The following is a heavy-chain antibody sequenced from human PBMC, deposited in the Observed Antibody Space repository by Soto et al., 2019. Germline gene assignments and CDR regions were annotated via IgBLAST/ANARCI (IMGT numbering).Heavy chain of an antibody. J-gene: IGHJ6*02. V-gene: IGHV4-59*01. Sequence: SETLSLTCTVSGGSISSYYWSWIRQPPGKGLEWIGYIYYSGSTNYNPSLKSRVTISVDTSKNQFSLKLSSVTAADTAVYYCARERRFWHYGMDVWGQGTTVTVSS. CDR1: GGSISSYY. CDR2: IYYSGST. D-gene: IGHD3-3*01. CDR3: ARERRFWHYGMDV.